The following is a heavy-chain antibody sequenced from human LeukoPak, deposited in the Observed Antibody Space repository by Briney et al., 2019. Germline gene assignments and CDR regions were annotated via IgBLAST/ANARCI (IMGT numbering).Heavy chain of an antibody. D-gene: IGHD3-22*01. J-gene: IGHJ4*02. V-gene: IGHV3-11*01. CDR2: ICDSGRTI. CDR1: GFTFSDYY. Sequence: GGSLRLSCAASGFTFSDYYMSWIRQAPGKGLEWVSYICDSGRTIYYADSVKGRFTTSRDNAKNSVYLQMNNLRAEDTTVYYCARDRLGDYDHSGYYDKWGQGTLVTVSS. CDR3: ARDRLGDYDHSGYYDK.